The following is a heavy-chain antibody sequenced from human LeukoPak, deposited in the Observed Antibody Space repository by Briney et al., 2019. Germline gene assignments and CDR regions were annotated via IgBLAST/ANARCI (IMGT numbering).Heavy chain of an antibody. CDR1: GGSISSGGYY. CDR3: ASPDGGTDAFDI. CDR2: IYHSGST. D-gene: IGHD1-26*01. V-gene: IGHV4-30-2*02. Sequence: PSETLSLTCTVSGGSISSGGYYWSWIRQPPGKGLEWIGYIYHSGSTYYNPSLKSRVTISVDTSKNQFSLKLSSVTAADTAVYYCASPDGGTDAFDIWGQGTMVTVSS. J-gene: IGHJ3*02.